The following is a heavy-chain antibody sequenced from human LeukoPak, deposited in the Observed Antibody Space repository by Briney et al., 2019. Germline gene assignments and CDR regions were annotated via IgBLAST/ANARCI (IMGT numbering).Heavy chain of an antibody. Sequence: PGGSLRLSCTTSGFRFSDFWMHWVRQAPGKGLVWASRIRGDGYDTNYADSVKGRFTISRDNAQNTLYLQMNSLRAEDTAVYYCASDRVLGSGSLDNWGQGTLVTVSS. CDR3: ASDRVLGSGSLDN. J-gene: IGHJ4*02. V-gene: IGHV3-74*01. D-gene: IGHD3-10*01. CDR1: GFRFSDFW. CDR2: IRGDGYDT.